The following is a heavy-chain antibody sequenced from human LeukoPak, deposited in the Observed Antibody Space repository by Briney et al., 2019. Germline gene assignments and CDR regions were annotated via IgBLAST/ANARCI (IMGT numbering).Heavy chain of an antibody. CDR3: ARDQDSGSYSSYYYYYYMDV. V-gene: IGHV4-61*02. D-gene: IGHD1-26*01. CDR2: IYTSGST. Sequence: SETLSLTCTVSGGSISSGSYYWSWIRQPAGKGLEWIGRIYTSGSTNYNPSLKSRVTMSVDTSKNQFSLKLSSVTAADTAVYYCARDQDSGSYSSYYYYYYMDVWGKGTTVTISS. J-gene: IGHJ6*03. CDR1: GGSISSGSYY.